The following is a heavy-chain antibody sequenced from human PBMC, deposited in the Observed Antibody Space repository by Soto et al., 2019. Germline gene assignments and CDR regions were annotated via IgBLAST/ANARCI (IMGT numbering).Heavy chain of an antibody. CDR3: AHSTLTTRFDY. CDR1: GFSLSTSGVG. J-gene: IGHJ4*02. V-gene: IGHV2-5*02. CDR2: IYWDDDK. D-gene: IGHD4-4*01. Sequence: GAWPTFVNPTQTLTLKCTFSGFSLSTSGVGVGWVRQPPGKALEWLVLIYWDDDKRYSPSLKSRLTITKDTSKNQVVLTMTNMDPVDTATYYCAHSTLTTRFDYWGQGTLVTVSS.